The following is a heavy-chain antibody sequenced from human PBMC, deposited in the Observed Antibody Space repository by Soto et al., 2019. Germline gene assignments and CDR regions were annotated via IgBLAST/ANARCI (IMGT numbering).Heavy chain of an antibody. CDR1: GGSISSSSYY. V-gene: IGHV4-39*01. Sequence: SETLSLTCTVSGGSISSSSYYWGWIRQPPGKGLEWIGSIYYSGSTYYNPSLKSRVTISVDTSKNQFSLKLSSVTAADTAVYYCERLRGEAAARTSDPWGQGNLVTVS. CDR3: ERLRGEAAARTSDP. D-gene: IGHD6-13*01. J-gene: IGHJ5*02. CDR2: IYYSGST.